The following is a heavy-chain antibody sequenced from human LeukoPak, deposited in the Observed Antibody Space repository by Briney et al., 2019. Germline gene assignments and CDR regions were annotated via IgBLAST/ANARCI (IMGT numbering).Heavy chain of an antibody. D-gene: IGHD2-21*02. Sequence: SETLSLTCTVYGGFISSYYWSWIRQPPGKGLEGIGYIYYSGSTNYNPSLKSRFTISVDTSKNQFYLKLSSVTAADTAVYYCARYTVTATYFDYWGQGTLVTVSS. CDR1: GGFISSYY. CDR3: ARYTVTATYFDY. V-gene: IGHV4-59*13. CDR2: IYYSGST. J-gene: IGHJ4*02.